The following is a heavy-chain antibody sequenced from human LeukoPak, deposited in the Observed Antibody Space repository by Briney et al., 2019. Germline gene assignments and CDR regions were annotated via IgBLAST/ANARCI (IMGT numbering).Heavy chain of an antibody. J-gene: IGHJ4*02. CDR2: ISGSGSNT. CDR3: ARTAMGDFVRFPNDY. V-gene: IGHV3-23*01. D-gene: IGHD2-21*02. CDR1: GLTITSYA. Sequence: GGSQRLSCAASGLTITSYAMSWVRQAPGKGLEWVSAISGSGSNTYYADSVKGRFTISRDNSKNTLSLQMDSLRAEDTAVYYCARTAMGDFVRFPNDYWGQGTLVTVSS.